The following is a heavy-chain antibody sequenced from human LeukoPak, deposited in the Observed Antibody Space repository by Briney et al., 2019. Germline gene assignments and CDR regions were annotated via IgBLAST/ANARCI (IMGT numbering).Heavy chain of an antibody. D-gene: IGHD3-3*01. CDR2: MNPNSGNT. J-gene: IGHJ6*02. CDR1: GYTFTSYD. Sequence: ASVKVSCKASGYTFTSYDINWVRQATGQGLEWMGWMNPNSGNTGYAQKFQGRVTMTRNTSISTAYMELSSLRSEDTAVYYCATQGRHDFWSGYYYYYGMDVWGQGTTVTVSS. CDR3: ATQGRHDFWSGYYYYYGMDV. V-gene: IGHV1-8*01.